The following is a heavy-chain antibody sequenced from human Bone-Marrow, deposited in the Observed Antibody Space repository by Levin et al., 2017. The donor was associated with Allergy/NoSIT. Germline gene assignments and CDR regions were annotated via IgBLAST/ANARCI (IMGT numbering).Heavy chain of an antibody. V-gene: IGHV3-15*01. D-gene: IGHD3-10*01. CDR1: GFTFTDGW. CDR3: TTLGSSRKFDY. J-gene: IGHJ4*02. Sequence: GESLKISCAASGFTFTDGWMNWVRQAPGKGLEWVGRIKSTREGGTTDYAAPVKGRFTISRDDSESTVYLLMNSLKIEDTAIYYCTTLGSSRKFDYWGQGALVTVSS. CDR2: IKSTREGGTT.